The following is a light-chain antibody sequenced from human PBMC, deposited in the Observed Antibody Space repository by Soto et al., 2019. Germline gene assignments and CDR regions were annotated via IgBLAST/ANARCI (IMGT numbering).Light chain of an antibody. J-gene: IGKJ1*01. CDR1: QSISSW. CDR2: KAS. CDR3: QQYNSYLWT. V-gene: IGKV1-5*03. Sequence: DIQMTQSPSTLSASVGDRVTITCRASQSISSWLAWYQQKPGKAPKLLIYKASSLESGVPSRFSGSGSGTEFNLTISRLQPDDFATYYCQQYNSYLWTFGQGTKVEIK.